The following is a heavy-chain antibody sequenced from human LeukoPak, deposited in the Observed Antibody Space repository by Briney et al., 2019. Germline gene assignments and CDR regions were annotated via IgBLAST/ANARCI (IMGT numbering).Heavy chain of an antibody. CDR1: GFTFSTYA. Sequence: GGSLRLSCAASGFTFSTYAMSWVRQAPGKGLEWVSSISGTGGSTCYADSVKGRFTISRDNSQNTLYLQMSSLRAEDTAVYYCAKSRVPAARHGMDVWGQGTTVTVSS. V-gene: IGHV3-23*01. D-gene: IGHD2-2*01. J-gene: IGHJ6*02. CDR3: AKSRVPAARHGMDV. CDR2: ISGTGGST.